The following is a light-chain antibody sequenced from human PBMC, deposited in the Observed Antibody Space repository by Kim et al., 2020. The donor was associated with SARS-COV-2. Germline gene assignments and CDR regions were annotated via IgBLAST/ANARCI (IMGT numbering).Light chain of an antibody. V-gene: IGKV3-20*01. CDR3: QQYGSSPPWT. CDR2: GAS. J-gene: IGKJ1*01. CDR1: QYIRSAS. Sequence: PGEPATLSCRASQYIRSASLAWSQHKPGQAPRLLIFGASNRATGIPDRFSGSGSGTDFTLTISILEREDVAVYYCQQYGSSPPWTFGQGTKVDIK.